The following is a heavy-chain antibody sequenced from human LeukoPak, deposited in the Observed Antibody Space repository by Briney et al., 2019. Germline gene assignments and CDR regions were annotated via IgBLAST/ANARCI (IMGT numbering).Heavy chain of an antibody. CDR3: ARDQPGDFYFDY. CDR2: IYTSGSP. Sequence: PSETLSLTCTVSGGSISSGSYYWSWIRQPAGKGLEWIWRIYTSGSPNYNPSLKSRVTISVDTSKNQFSLKLSSETAADTAVYYCARDQPGDFYFDYWGQGTLVTVSS. J-gene: IGHJ4*02. V-gene: IGHV4-61*02. CDR1: GGSISSGSYY. D-gene: IGHD2-21*02.